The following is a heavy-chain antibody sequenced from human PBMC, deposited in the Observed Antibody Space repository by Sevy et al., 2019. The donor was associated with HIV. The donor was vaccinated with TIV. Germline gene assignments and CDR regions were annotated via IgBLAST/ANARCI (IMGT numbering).Heavy chain of an antibody. CDR3: ARTSSSGWSPFDY. D-gene: IGHD6-19*01. J-gene: IGHJ4*02. CDR2: IYSGGST. V-gene: IGHV3-53*01. Sequence: GGSLRLSCAASGFTVSSNYMSWVRQAPGKGLEWVSVIYSGGSTYYADSVKGRFTISRDNSKNTLYLQMNSLRAEDTAVDYCARTSSSGWSPFDYWGQGTLVTVSS. CDR1: GFTVSSNY.